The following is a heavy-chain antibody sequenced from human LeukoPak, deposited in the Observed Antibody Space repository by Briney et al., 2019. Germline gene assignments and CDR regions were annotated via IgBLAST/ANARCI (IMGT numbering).Heavy chain of an antibody. CDR1: GGTFSSYA. CDR2: IIPIFGTA. J-gene: IGHJ1*01. CDR3: ATDGKWELGFQH. V-gene: IGHV1-69*01. Sequence: SVKVSCKASGGTFSSYAISWVRQAPGQGLEWMGGIIPIFGTANYAQKFQGRVTITADESTSTAYMELSSLRSEDTAVYYCATDGKWELGFQHWGQGTLVTVSS. D-gene: IGHD1-26*01.